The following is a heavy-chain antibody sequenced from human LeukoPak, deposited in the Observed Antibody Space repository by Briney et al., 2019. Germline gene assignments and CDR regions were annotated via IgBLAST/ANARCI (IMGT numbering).Heavy chain of an antibody. Sequence: SQTLSLTCALSGDSVSSNTVAWTWIRPSPSRGLEWLGRTYYSSKWFRDYAVAVKSRININPDTSKNQFSLQLNSVTPEDTAVYYCARDNLGIGAPFDYWGQGTLVTVSS. CDR2: TYYSSKWFR. V-gene: IGHV6-1*01. D-gene: IGHD7-27*01. J-gene: IGHJ4*02. CDR3: ARDNLGIGAPFDY. CDR1: GDSVSSNTVA.